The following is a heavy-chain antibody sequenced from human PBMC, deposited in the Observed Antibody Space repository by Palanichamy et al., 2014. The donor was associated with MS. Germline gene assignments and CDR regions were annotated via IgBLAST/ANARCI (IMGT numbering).Heavy chain of an antibody. V-gene: IGHV1-3*01. CDR2: INAGNGDA. J-gene: IGHJ4*02. CDR3: ARVYCSSTSCQYYFDY. CDR1: GYTFTNYA. Sequence: QVQLVQSGAEVKKPGASVRVSCKASGYTFTNYAVHWVRQAPGQRLEWMGWINAGNGDAKYSQIFQGRVTITRDTSASTAYMELTSLESEDTAAYYCARVYCSSTSCQYYFDYWGQGTLVTVSS. D-gene: IGHD2-2*01.